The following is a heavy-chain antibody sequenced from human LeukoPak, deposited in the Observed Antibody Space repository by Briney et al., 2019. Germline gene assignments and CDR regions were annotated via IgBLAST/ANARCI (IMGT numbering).Heavy chain of an antibody. V-gene: IGHV4-38-2*02. Sequence: SETLSLTCTVSGYSISSGYYWGWIRQPPGKGLEWIGSIYHSGSTYYNPSLKSRVTISVDTSKNQFSLTLSSVTAADTAVYYCARLNPLRGYSYGSFFDYWGQGTLVTASS. CDR2: IYHSGST. D-gene: IGHD5-18*01. CDR1: GYSISSGYY. CDR3: ARLNPLRGYSYGSFFDY. J-gene: IGHJ4*02.